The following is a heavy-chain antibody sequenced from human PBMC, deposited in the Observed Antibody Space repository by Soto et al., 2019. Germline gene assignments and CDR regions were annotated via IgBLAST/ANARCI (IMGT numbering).Heavy chain of an antibody. D-gene: IGHD4-17*01. CDR3: VSQRTTVPTQAYFDY. CDR2: VYYRGRS. J-gene: IGHJ4*02. Sequence: SETLSLTYTVSGGSVTNSSYYWGWIRQSPGKGLEWIGSVYYRGRSYSKSSVKSRVTISVDTSKNRFSLSLNSVTASDTAVYFCVSQRTTVPTQAYFDYWGPGALLTVS. CDR1: GGSVTNSSYY. V-gene: IGHV4-39*01.